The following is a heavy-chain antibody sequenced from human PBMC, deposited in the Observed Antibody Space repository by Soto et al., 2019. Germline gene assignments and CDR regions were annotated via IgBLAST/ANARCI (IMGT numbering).Heavy chain of an antibody. V-gene: IGHV3-21*01. CDR3: ARHLRIAVAGTDY. CDR1: GFTFSSYS. CDR2: ISSSSSYI. D-gene: IGHD6-19*01. J-gene: IGHJ4*02. Sequence: EVQLVESGGGLVKPGGSLRLSCAASGFTFSSYSMNWVRQAPGKGLEWVSSISSSSSYIYYADSVKGRFTISRDNAKNSLYLQMNSLRAEATAVYYCARHLRIAVAGTDYGGQGTLVNVSA.